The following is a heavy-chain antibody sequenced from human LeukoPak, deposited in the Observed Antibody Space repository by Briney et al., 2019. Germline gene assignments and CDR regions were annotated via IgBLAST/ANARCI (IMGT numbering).Heavy chain of an antibody. D-gene: IGHD2/OR15-2a*01. CDR2: VHYTRST. V-gene: IGHV4-59*01. CDR1: GGSIRGYY. J-gene: IGHJ5*02. Sequence: PAETLSLTCTPPGGSIRGYYGSGVRAPPGRGLELIGHVHYTRSTYYTPSLKSPVAISLDTPKTPFSLKPSSVTAAETAVYYCARYGSYHFDPWGQGTRVTVSS. CDR3: ARYGSYHFDP.